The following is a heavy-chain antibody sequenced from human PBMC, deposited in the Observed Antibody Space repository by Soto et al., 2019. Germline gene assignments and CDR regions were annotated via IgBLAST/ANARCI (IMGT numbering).Heavy chain of an antibody. CDR2: INHSGST. CDR1: GGSFSGYY. Sequence: PSETLSLTCAVYGGSFSGYYWSWIRQPPGKGLEWIGEINHSGSTNYNPSLKSRVTISVDTSKNQFSLKLSSVTAADTAVYYCARRGYCSSTSCRRREGYYYYYMDVWGKGTTVTVSS. J-gene: IGHJ6*03. V-gene: IGHV4-34*01. CDR3: ARRGYCSSTSCRRREGYYYYYMDV. D-gene: IGHD2-2*01.